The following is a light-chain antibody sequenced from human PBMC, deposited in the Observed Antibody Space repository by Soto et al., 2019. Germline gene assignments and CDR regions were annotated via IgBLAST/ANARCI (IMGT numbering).Light chain of an antibody. V-gene: IGKV3-15*01. CDR1: QSINYN. CDR2: DTS. J-gene: IGKJ5*01. Sequence: EIVMTQSPATLSVSPGERATLSCRASQSINYNLAWYQHKPRQAPRLLIYDTSTRAAGIPARFSGSGSGTDFTLTISSLQSEDFAVYYCQQYNSWRSISFGQGTRLESK. CDR3: QQYNSWRSIS.